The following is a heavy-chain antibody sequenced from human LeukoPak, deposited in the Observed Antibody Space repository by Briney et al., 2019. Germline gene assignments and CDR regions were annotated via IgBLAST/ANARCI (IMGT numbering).Heavy chain of an antibody. Sequence: PGGSLRLSCAASGFTFSSYEMNWVRQAPGKGLEWVSYISSSGSTIYYADSVKGRFTISRDNAKNSLYLQMNSLRAKDTAVYYCATPVSGSYYYYGMDVWGKGTTVTVSS. J-gene: IGHJ6*04. V-gene: IGHV3-48*03. CDR2: ISSSGSTI. D-gene: IGHD2-15*01. CDR3: ATPVSGSYYYYGMDV. CDR1: GFTFSSYE.